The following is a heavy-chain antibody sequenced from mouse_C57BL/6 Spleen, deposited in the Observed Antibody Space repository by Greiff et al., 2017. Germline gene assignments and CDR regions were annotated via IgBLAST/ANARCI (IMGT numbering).Heavy chain of an antibody. CDR1: GFSLTSYG. D-gene: IGHD1-1*01. CDR3: ATYYNGSSYTFAY. J-gene: IGHJ3*01. Sequence: QVQLKESGPGLVAPSQSLSITCTVSGFSLTSYGVHWVRQPPGKGLEWLVVIWSDGSTTYNSALKSRLSISKDNSKSQVFLKMNSLQTDDTAMYNCATYYNGSSYTFAYWGQGTLVTVSA. V-gene: IGHV2-6*03. CDR2: IWSDGST.